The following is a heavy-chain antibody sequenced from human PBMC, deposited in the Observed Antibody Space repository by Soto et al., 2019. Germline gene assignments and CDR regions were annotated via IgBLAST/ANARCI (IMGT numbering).Heavy chain of an antibody. CDR2: ISAYNGNT. Sequence: GASVKVSCTASGYTYTSYGISWVRQAPGQGLEWMGWISAYNGNTNYAQKLQGRVTMTTDTSTSTAYMELRSLRSDDTAVYYCAGSGYSNEYNWFDPWGQGTLVTVSS. D-gene: IGHD6-13*01. J-gene: IGHJ5*02. CDR1: GYTYTSYG. CDR3: AGSGYSNEYNWFDP. V-gene: IGHV1-18*01.